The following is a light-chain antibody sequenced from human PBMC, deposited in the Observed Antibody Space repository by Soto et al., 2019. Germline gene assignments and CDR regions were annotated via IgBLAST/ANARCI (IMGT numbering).Light chain of an antibody. CDR3: MQGTHWPYT. Sequence: DVVMTQSPLSLPVTLGQQTSSSCRASRSLIYTDGNTYLNWFHQRPGQSPRRLFAKVSNRDSGVPDRFSGSGSGTDFTLKISRVEAEDVGLYYCMQGTHWPYTFGQGTKLEIK. CDR2: KVS. CDR1: RSLIYTDGNTY. J-gene: IGKJ2*01. V-gene: IGKV2-30*01.